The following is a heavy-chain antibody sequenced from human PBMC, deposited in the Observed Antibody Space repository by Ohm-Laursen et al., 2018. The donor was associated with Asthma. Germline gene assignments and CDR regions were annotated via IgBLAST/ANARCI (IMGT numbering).Heavy chain of an antibody. CDR3: ARGPYDSSAYYYTFDY. J-gene: IGHJ4*02. V-gene: IGHV3-30*03. CDR1: GFTFNSYG. CDR2: ISYDGNRR. Sequence: SLRLSCTASGFTFNSYGMHWVRQAPGKGLEWVAVISYDGNRRYYVDSVEGRFAISRDKSKNTLYLQMNSLRAEDTAVYYCARGPYDSSAYYYTFDYWGQGTLVTVSS. D-gene: IGHD3-22*01.